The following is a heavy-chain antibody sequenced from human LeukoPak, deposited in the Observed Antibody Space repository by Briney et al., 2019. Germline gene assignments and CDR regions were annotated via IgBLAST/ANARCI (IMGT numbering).Heavy chain of an antibody. V-gene: IGHV3-49*04. Sequence: GGSLRLSCTASGFTFGDYAMSWVRQAPGKGLEWVGFIRSKAYGGTTEYAASVKGRFTISRDDSKSIAYLQMNSLKTEDTAVYYCTTYIAVAGSRYFDLWGRGTLVTVSS. CDR2: IRSKAYGGTT. D-gene: IGHD6-19*01. CDR1: GFTFGDYA. J-gene: IGHJ2*01. CDR3: TTYIAVAGSRYFDL.